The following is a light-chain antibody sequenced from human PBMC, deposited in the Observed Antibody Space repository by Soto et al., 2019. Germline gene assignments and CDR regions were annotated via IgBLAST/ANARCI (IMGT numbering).Light chain of an antibody. J-gene: IGLJ1*01. CDR2: DVS. V-gene: IGLV2-14*03. CDR3: SSYTVSGSYV. Sequence: QSVLTQPASVSGSPGQSITISCSGTSGDVGRYNAVSWYQQHPGKVPQLMIYDVSIRPSGISDRFSASKSGNMASLTISGLQAEDEADYYCSSYTVSGSYVFGTGTKVTVL. CDR1: SGDVGRYNA.